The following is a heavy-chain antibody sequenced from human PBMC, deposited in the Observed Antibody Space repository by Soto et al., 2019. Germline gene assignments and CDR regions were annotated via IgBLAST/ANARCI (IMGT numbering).Heavy chain of an antibody. D-gene: IGHD3-9*01. CDR3: ARDLTGPYDY. CDR1: GFSFSSSG. J-gene: IGHJ4*02. CDR2: IFYDGSKI. Sequence: GGSLRLSCAASGFSFSSSGMHWVRQAPGKGLEWVADIFYDGSKIHYADSVKGRFTISRDNSKNTVHLQMNSLRPEDTAVYYCARDLTGPYDYWGQGTLVTVSS. V-gene: IGHV3-30*03.